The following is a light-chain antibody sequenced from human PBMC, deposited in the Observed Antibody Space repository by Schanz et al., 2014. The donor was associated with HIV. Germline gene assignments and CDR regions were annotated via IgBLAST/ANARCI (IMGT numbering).Light chain of an antibody. V-gene: IGKV3-20*01. CDR3: QQFGISPPRYT. J-gene: IGKJ2*01. CDR1: QSVSSNS. Sequence: EIVLTQSPGTLSLSPGERATLSCRASQSVSSNSLAWYQHKPGQAPSLLLYGASYRATGVPDRFSGSGSGTDFTLTISRLEPEDFAVYYCQQFGISPPRYTFGQGTKVEI. CDR2: GAS.